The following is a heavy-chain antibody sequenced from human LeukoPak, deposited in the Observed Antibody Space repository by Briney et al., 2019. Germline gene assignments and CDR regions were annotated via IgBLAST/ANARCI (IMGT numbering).Heavy chain of an antibody. CDR2: IYYSGNT. V-gene: IGHV4-39*07. CDR3: ARAYYYDTSGYFDY. J-gene: IGHJ4*02. Sequence: SETLSLTCTVSGGSISSGTYYWGWIRQPPGKGLEWIGSIYYSGNTYYNPSLKSRVTISVDTSKNQFSLKLTSVTAADTAVYYCARAYYYDTSGYFDYWGQGTLVTVSS. CDR1: GGSISSGTYY. D-gene: IGHD3-22*01.